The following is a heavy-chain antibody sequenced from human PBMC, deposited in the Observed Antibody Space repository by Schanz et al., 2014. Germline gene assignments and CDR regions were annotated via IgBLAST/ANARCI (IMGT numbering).Heavy chain of an antibody. J-gene: IGHJ4*02. CDR2: INHSGTT. CDR1: GGSFSDYY. Sequence: QVQLQQWGAGLLKPSETLSLTCAVYGGSFSDYYWSWIRQPPGKGLEWIGEINHSGTTNYNPSLKSRVTISVNTSKNQSSRKLSPVTAADTAVYYCARSSTYSINWYYYDYWAQGTLVTVSS. V-gene: IGHV4-34*01. CDR3: ARSSTYSINWYYYDY. D-gene: IGHD6-13*01.